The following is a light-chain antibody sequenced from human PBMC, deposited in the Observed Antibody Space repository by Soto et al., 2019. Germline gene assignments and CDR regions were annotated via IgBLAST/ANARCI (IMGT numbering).Light chain of an antibody. CDR3: QQYNSYS. J-gene: IGKJ1*01. V-gene: IGKV1-5*01. Sequence: DIQMTQSPSTLSASVGDRVTITCRASQSISNWLAWYQQKTGTAPKVLIYHASNLQSGVPSRFSGSGSGTEFTLTISSLQPDDFATYYCQQYNSYSFGQGTKVDI. CDR1: QSISNW. CDR2: HAS.